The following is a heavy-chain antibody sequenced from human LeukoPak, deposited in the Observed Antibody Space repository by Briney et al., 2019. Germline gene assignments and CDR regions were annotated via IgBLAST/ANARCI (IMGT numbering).Heavy chain of an antibody. CDR2: IFASGST. J-gene: IGHJ4*02. V-gene: IGHV4-61*02. D-gene: IGHD1-26*01. CDR1: GGSISRGRYY. Sequence: SQTLSLTCTVSGGSISRGRYYWSWIRQPAGKGLEWIGRIFASGSTDYNPSLKSRGAISIDTSKNQFSLRLSSVTAADTAVYYCARDRYSGSLHDFDYWGQGTLVTVSS. CDR3: ARDRYSGSLHDFDY.